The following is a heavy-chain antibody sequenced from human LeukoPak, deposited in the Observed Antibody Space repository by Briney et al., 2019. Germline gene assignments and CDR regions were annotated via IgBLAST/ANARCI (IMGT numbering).Heavy chain of an antibody. V-gene: IGHV4-39*07. J-gene: IGHJ4*02. Sequence: SETLSLTCTVSGGSITSGAYYWGWIRQPPGKGLEWIGSVYYSGSIHYDPSLKSRVTISSDTSKNQFFLKLISVTAADTAVYYCARLRGYSYAGDYWGQGSLVTVSS. CDR2: VYYSGSI. CDR3: ARLRGYSYAGDY. CDR1: GGSITSGAYY. D-gene: IGHD5-18*01.